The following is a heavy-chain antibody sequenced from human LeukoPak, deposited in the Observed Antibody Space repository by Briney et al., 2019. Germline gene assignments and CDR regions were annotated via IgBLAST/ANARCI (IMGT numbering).Heavy chain of an antibody. Sequence: PSETLSLTCTVSGGSISSYYWSWIRQPPGKGLEWIGYIYYSGSTNYNPSLKSRVTISVDTSKNQFSLKLSSLTAADTAVYYCARRRGSYLDYWGQGTLVTVSS. CDR3: ARRRGSYLDY. CDR1: GGSISSYY. CDR2: IYYSGST. V-gene: IGHV4-59*08. D-gene: IGHD3-16*01. J-gene: IGHJ4*02.